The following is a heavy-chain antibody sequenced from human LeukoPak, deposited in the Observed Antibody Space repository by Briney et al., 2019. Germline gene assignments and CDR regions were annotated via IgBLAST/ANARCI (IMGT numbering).Heavy chain of an antibody. Sequence: GGFLRLSCAASGFTFSSYWMHWVRQAPGKGLVWVSRINSDGSSTSYADSVKGRFTISRDNAKNTLYLQMNSLRAEDTAVYYCEAVKNAFDIWGQGTMVTVSS. D-gene: IGHD3-22*01. CDR3: EAVKNAFDI. CDR1: GFTFSSYW. V-gene: IGHV3-74*01. J-gene: IGHJ3*02. CDR2: INSDGSST.